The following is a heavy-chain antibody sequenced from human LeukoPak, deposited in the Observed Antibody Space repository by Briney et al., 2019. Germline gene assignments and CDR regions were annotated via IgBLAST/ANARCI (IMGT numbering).Heavy chain of an antibody. CDR1: GFTFTDSA. CDR2: ISTSGGDT. D-gene: IGHD1-26*01. J-gene: IGHJ4*02. V-gene: IGHV3-23*01. CDR3: GKGGSYAPLDY. Sequence: GGSLRLSCAASGFTFTDSAMTWVRQAPGKGLEWVSAISTSGGDTIYTDSVKDRFTISRDNSKNTLYLQMNSLRAEDTAIYYCGKGGSYAPLDYWGQGTLVTVSS.